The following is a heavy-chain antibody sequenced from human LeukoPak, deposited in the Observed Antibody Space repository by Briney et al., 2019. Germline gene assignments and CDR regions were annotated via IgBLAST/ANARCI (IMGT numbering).Heavy chain of an antibody. J-gene: IGHJ4*02. V-gene: IGHV3-23*01. CDR1: GFTFSSYA. CDR2: ISGSGGST. CDR3: AKDARYSSSCPDY. D-gene: IGHD6-13*01. Sequence: PGGSLRLSCAASGFTFSSYAMSWVRQAPGKGLEWVSAISGSGGSTYYADSVKGRFTISRDNSKNTLYLQMSSLRAEDTAVYNCAKDARYSSSCPDYWGQGTLVTVSS.